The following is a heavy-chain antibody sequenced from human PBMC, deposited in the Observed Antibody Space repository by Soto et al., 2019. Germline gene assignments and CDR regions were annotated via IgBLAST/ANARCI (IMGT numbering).Heavy chain of an antibody. CDR1: LGTFSNYA. J-gene: IGHJ6*02. CDR3: ARSVSPIFGVVIITDYYYYGMDV. Sequence: AVTVSCKASLGTFSNYAISWVRQDPGQGRGWMGGIIPIFGTANYAQKFQGRVTHTADESTSTAYMELSSLRSEDTAVYYCARSVSPIFGVVIITDYYYYGMDVWGQGTTVTVSS. V-gene: IGHV1-69*13. D-gene: IGHD3-3*01. CDR2: IIPIFGTA.